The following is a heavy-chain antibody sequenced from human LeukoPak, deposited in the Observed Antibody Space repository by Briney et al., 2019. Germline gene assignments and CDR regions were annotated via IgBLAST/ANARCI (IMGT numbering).Heavy chain of an antibody. D-gene: IGHD2-15*01. CDR3: ARSGPGVFDI. CDR1: GGSISSGGYS. J-gene: IGHJ3*02. CDR2: IYYSGST. V-gene: IGHV4-30-4*07. Sequence: TSSETLSLTCAVSGGSISSGGYSWSWLRQPPGKGLEWIGYIYYSGSTYYNPSLKSRVTISVDTSKNQFSLKLSSVTAADTAVYYCARSGPGVFDIWGQGTMVTVSS.